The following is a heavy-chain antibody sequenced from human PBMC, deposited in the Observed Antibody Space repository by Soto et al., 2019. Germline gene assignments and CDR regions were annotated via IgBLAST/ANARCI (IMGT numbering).Heavy chain of an antibody. J-gene: IGHJ6*02. Sequence: SVKVSCKASGGTFSSYAISWVRQAPGQGLEWMGGIIPIFGTANYAQKFQGRVTITADESTSTAYMELSSLRSEDTAVYYCARGDSTDCSNGVCSFFYNHDMDVWGQGTTVTVSS. CDR2: IIPIFGTA. V-gene: IGHV1-69*13. D-gene: IGHD2-8*01. CDR3: ARGDSTDCSNGVCSFFYNHDMDV. CDR1: GGTFSSYA.